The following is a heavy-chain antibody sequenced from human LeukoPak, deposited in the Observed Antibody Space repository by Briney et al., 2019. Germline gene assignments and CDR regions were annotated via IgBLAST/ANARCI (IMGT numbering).Heavy chain of an antibody. Sequence: ASVKVCCKASGYTFTSYGISWVRQAPGQGLEWMGWISTHSGNTKYAQKFQGRVTMTTDTSTSTAHMEMRSLRYDDTAVYYCARDRSYRFDSWGQGTLVTVSS. CDR1: GYTFTSYG. CDR3: ARDRSYRFDS. V-gene: IGHV1-18*01. D-gene: IGHD1-26*01. CDR2: ISTHSGNT. J-gene: IGHJ4*02.